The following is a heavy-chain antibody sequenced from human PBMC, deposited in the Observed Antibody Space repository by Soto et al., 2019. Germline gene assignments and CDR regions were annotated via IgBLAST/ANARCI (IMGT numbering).Heavy chain of an antibody. V-gene: IGHV3-30*18. D-gene: IGHD3-22*01. CDR2: ISYDGTNK. J-gene: IGHJ6*02. CDR3: AKFPYSSGYYRPLDYYYGMDV. Sequence: PGGSLRLSCVPSGFTFSTYAMHWVRQAPGKGLEWVAIISYDGTNKYYADSVKGRFTISRDNSKNTLYLQMNSLRAEDTAVYYCAKFPYSSGYYRPLDYYYGMDVWGQGTTVTSP. CDR1: GFTFSTYA.